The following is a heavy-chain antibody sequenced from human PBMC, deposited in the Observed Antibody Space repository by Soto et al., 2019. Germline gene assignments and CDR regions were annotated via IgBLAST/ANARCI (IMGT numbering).Heavy chain of an antibody. Sequence: SETLSLTCTVSGGSISSSSYYWGWLRQPPGKGLEWIGSIYYSGSTYYNPSLKSRVTISVDTSKNQFSLKLSSVTAADTAVYYCARIVRGVPPANWFDPWGQGTLVTVSS. J-gene: IGHJ5*02. CDR3: ARIVRGVPPANWFDP. CDR1: GGSISSSSYY. CDR2: IYYSGST. D-gene: IGHD3-10*01. V-gene: IGHV4-39*01.